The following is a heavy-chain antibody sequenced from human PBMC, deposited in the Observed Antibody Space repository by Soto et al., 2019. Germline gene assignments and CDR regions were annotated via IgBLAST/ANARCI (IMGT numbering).Heavy chain of an antibody. CDR1: GFTFSNYA. Sequence: EVQLLESGGGLVQPGGSLRLSCAASGFTFSNYAMNWVRQAPGKGLEWVSTISGSGGGTYYADSVKGRFTISSDNSKNPLYLQMNSLRAEDTAVYYCANVEWDTPTSVTRGYFQHWGQGTLVTVSS. D-gene: IGHD4-17*01. CDR3: ANVEWDTPTSVTRGYFQH. V-gene: IGHV3-23*01. CDR2: ISGSGGGT. J-gene: IGHJ1*01.